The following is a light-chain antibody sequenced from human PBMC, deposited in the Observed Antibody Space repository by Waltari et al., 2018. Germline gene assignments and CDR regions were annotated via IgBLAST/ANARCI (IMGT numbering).Light chain of an antibody. Sequence: DIVMTQSPLSLPVTPGEPASISCRSSQSLASNGYKYLAWYLQKPGQSPQLLIYLGSNRASGVPDRFSGSGSGTDFTLRISRVEAEDVGVYYCMQGLQTPTFGQGTRLEIK. CDR3: MQGLQTPT. CDR2: LGS. CDR1: QSLASNGYKY. V-gene: IGKV2-28*01. J-gene: IGKJ5*01.